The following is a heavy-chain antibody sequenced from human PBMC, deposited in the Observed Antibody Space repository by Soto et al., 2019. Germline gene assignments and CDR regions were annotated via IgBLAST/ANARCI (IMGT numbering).Heavy chain of an antibody. J-gene: IGHJ4*02. Sequence: EVQLVESGGGLVQPVGYLRLSCAASGFTFSSYSMNWVRQAPGKGLEWVSYISSSSSTIYYADSVKGRFTISRDNAKNSLYLQMNSLRDEDTAVYYCAREGAQWLADGFDYWGQGTLVTVSS. CDR2: ISSSSSTI. D-gene: IGHD6-19*01. CDR3: AREGAQWLADGFDY. V-gene: IGHV3-48*02. CDR1: GFTFSSYS.